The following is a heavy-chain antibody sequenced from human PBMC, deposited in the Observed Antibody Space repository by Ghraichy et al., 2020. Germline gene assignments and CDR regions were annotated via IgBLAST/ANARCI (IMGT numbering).Heavy chain of an antibody. CDR2: IYYSGST. CDR3: ARVPLTYYYDSSGYLDDAFDI. D-gene: IGHD3-22*01. J-gene: IGHJ3*02. CDR1: GGSISSSSYY. V-gene: IGHV4-39*01. Sequence: SETLSLTCTVSGGSISSSSYYWGWIRQPPGKGLEWIGSIYYSGSTYYNPSLKSRVTISVDTSKNQFSLKLSSVTAADTAVYCCARVPLTYYYDSSGYLDDAFDIWGQGTMVTVSS.